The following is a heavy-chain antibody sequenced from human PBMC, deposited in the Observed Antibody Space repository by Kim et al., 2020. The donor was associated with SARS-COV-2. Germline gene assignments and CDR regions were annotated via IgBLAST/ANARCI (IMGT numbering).Heavy chain of an antibody. CDR2: ISYDGSNK. Sequence: GGSLRLSCAASGFTFNSYAMHWVRQAPGQGLEWVGAISYDGSNKYYADSVKGVFTTSRDNSKTPLYLKMNSLRADDAAEYYCARDGGILPAYYDYYY. CDR1: GFTFNSYA. CDR3: ARDGGILPAYYDYYY. D-gene: IGHD3-9*01. J-gene: IGHJ6*03. V-gene: IGHV3-30*04.